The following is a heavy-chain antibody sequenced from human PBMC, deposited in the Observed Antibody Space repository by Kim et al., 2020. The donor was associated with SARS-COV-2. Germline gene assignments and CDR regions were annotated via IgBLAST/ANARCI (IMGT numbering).Heavy chain of an antibody. D-gene: IGHD6-19*01. Sequence: GGSLRLSCAASGFTFSSYSMNCVRQAPGKGLEWVSSISSSSSYIYYADSVKGRFTISRDNAKNSLYLQMNSLRAEDTAVYYCARPAGYSSGGGDYWGQGTMVTVSS. J-gene: IGHJ4*02. CDR1: GFTFSSYS. CDR3: ARPAGYSSGGGDY. V-gene: IGHV3-21*01. CDR2: ISSSSSYI.